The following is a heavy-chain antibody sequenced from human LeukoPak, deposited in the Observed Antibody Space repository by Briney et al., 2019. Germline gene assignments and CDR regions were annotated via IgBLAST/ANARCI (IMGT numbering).Heavy chain of an antibody. CDR3: ARSRVVPAARAWFDP. CDR1: GGSFSGYY. CDR2: INHSGST. V-gene: IGHV4-34*01. Sequence: SETLSLTCAVYGGSFSGYYWSWIRQPPGKGLEWIGEINHSGSTNYNPPLKSRVTISVDTSKNQFSLKLSSVTAADTAVYYCARSRVVPAARAWFDPWGQGTLVTVSS. D-gene: IGHD2-2*01. J-gene: IGHJ5*02.